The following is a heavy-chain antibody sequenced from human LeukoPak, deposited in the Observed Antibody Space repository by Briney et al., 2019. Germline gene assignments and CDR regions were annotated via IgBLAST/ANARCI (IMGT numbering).Heavy chain of an antibody. V-gene: IGHV1-18*04. CDR2: ISAYNGNT. D-gene: IGHD4-17*01. CDR3: ASGDYGDHYYYYGMDV. Sequence: ASVKVSCKASGYTFTSYYMHWVRQAPGQGLEWMGWISAYNGNTNYAQKLQGRVTMTTDTSTSTAYMELRSLRSDDTAVYYCASGDYGDHYYYYGMDVWGQGTTVTVSS. CDR1: GYTFTSYY. J-gene: IGHJ6*02.